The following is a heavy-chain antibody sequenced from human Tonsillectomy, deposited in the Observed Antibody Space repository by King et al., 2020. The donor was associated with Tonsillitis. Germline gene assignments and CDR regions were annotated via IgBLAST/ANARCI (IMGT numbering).Heavy chain of an antibody. V-gene: IGHV3-30*18. CDR3: AKVRNILRTFDWLLIDK. CDR2: VSSDGTSH. J-gene: IGHJ4*02. D-gene: IGHD3-9*01. CDR1: GFAFSNYG. Sequence: VQLVESGGGVVQPGRSLRLSCAVSGFAFSNYGMHWVRQAPGKGLEWLAVVSSDGTSHWYTISGDDSQNMLYLQMNGLTTGDTAVYYCAKVRNILRTFDWLLIDKWGQGTLVTVAS.